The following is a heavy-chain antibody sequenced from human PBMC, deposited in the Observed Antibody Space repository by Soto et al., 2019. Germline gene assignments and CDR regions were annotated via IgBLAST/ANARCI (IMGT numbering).Heavy chain of an antibody. J-gene: IGHJ5*02. CDR3: ARHVLTKWFDP. CDR2: IYYSGST. CDR1: GGSISSSSYY. D-gene: IGHD3-10*02. V-gene: IGHV4-39*01. Sequence: SETLSLTCTVSGGSISSSSYYWGWIRQPPGKGLEWIGSIYYSGSTYYNPSLKSRVTISVDTSKNQFSLKLSSVTAADTAVYYCARHVLTKWFDPWGQGTLVTVSS.